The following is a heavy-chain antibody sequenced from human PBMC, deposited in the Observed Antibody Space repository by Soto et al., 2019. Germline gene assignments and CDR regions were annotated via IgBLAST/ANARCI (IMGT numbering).Heavy chain of an antibody. J-gene: IGHJ4*02. V-gene: IGHV3-30-3*01. CDR3: ARDSSHGY. D-gene: IGHD6-13*01. Sequence: QAGGSLRLSCAATGFTFSSYAMHWVRQAPGKGLEWVAVISYDGSNKYYADSVKGRFTISRDNSKNTLYLQMNSLRAEDTAVYYCARDSSHGYWGQGTLVTAPQ. CDR1: GFTFSSYA. CDR2: ISYDGSNK.